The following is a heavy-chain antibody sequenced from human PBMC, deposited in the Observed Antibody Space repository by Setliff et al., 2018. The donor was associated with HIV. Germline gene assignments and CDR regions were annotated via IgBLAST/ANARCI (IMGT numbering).Heavy chain of an antibody. J-gene: IGHJ4*02. CDR1: GFTFRTHY. CDR2: ISSGSTYI. Sequence: GGSLRLSCAASGFTFRTHYMNWVRQAPGKGLEWVSSISSGSTYIHYADSVKGRFTISRDNAKNTLYLQMNGLRAEDTAVYYCTTLLGIPSSHFDYWGQGMLVTVSS. CDR3: TTLLGIPSSHFDY. D-gene: IGHD7-27*01. V-gene: IGHV3-21*01.